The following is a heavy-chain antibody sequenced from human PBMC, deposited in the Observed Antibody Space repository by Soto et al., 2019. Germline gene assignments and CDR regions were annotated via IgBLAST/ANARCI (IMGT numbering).Heavy chain of an antibody. Sequence: GGSLRLSCAASGLTFSSYGMHWVRQAPGKGLEWVAVIWYDGSNKYYADSVKGRFTISRDNSKNTLYLQMNSLRAEDTAVYYCARDQKQQRVYYYYNGMDVWGQGTTVTVSS. D-gene: IGHD6-13*01. J-gene: IGHJ6*02. CDR3: ARDQKQQRVYYYYNGMDV. CDR2: IWYDGSNK. CDR1: GLTFSSYG. V-gene: IGHV3-33*01.